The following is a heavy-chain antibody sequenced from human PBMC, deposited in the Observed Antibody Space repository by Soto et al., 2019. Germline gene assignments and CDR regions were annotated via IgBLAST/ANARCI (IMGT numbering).Heavy chain of an antibody. Sequence: PGGSLRLSCAPSGFIFSSYAMSWVRQAPGRGLEWVSSISGSADTTYYADSVKGRFTISRDNSENTLSLQMNSLRVEDMAVYYCAKGRDIVATGKYFDYWGQGTLVTVSS. J-gene: IGHJ4*02. V-gene: IGHV3-23*01. CDR1: GFIFSSYA. CDR3: AKGRDIVATGKYFDY. D-gene: IGHD5-12*01. CDR2: ISGSADTT.